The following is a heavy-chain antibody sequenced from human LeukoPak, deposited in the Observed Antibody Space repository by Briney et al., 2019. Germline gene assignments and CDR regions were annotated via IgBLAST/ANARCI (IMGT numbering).Heavy chain of an antibody. Sequence: SQTLSLTCTVSGGSISSGGYYWGWIRQPPGKGLEWIGSIYYSGSTYYNPSLKSRVTISVDTSKNQFSLKLSSVTAADTAVYYCARPSSRIGGYFDYWGQGTLVTVSS. D-gene: IGHD3-10*01. CDR2: IYYSGST. CDR1: GGSISSGGYY. V-gene: IGHV4-39*01. J-gene: IGHJ4*02. CDR3: ARPSSRIGGYFDY.